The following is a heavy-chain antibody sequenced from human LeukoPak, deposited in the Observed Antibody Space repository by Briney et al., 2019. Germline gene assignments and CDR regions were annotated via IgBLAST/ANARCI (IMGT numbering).Heavy chain of an antibody. J-gene: IGHJ4*02. D-gene: IGHD2-15*01. V-gene: IGHV4-31*03. CDR1: GGFISSGAYY. CDR2: IYYSGST. Sequence: PSQTLSLTCTVSGGFISSGAYYWSWIRQHPGKGLEWIGYIYYSGSTYYNPSLKSRVTISVDTSKNQFSLKLSSVTAADTAVYYCARLMVVNANFDYWGQGTLVTVSS. CDR3: ARLMVVNANFDY.